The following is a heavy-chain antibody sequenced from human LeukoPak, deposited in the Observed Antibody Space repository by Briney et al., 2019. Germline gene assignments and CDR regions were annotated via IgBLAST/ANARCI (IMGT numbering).Heavy chain of an antibody. CDR1: GFTVSTNY. D-gene: IGHD6-19*01. Sequence: GGSLRLSCAASGFTVSTNYMSWVRQAPGKGLEWVSVFYGGGDRYYADSVKGRFTISRDNSKNTVYLQMNSLRPEDTAVYYCARNSVAGTGNYWGQGTLVTVSS. V-gene: IGHV3-53*01. CDR3: ARNSVAGTGNY. J-gene: IGHJ4*02. CDR2: FYGGGDR.